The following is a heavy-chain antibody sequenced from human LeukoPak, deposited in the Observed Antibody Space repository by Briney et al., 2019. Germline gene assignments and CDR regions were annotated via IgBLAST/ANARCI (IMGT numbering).Heavy chain of an antibody. CDR3: ARRAGEYSHPYDY. J-gene: IGHJ4*02. V-gene: IGHV4-34*01. CDR2: INHSGST. D-gene: IGHD4-17*01. Sequence: SETLSLTCAVYGGSFSDYWSWIRQPPGKGLEWIGEINHSGSTNYNPSLKSRVTISVDTSKNQFSLKLSSVTAADTAVYYCARRAGEYSHPYDYWGQGTLVTVSS. CDR1: GGSFSDY.